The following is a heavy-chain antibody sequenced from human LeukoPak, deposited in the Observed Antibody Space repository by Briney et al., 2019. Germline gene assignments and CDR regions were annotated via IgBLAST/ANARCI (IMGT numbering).Heavy chain of an antibody. J-gene: IGHJ3*02. D-gene: IGHD3-10*01. CDR2: IGSNGGST. CDR3: AREGLDYYGSGSYSDDAFDI. Sequence: PGGSLRLSCAASGFTFSSYAMHWVRQAPGKGLEYVSAIGSNGGSTYYANSVKGRFTISRDNSKNTLYLQMGSLRAEDMAVYYCAREGLDYYGSGSYSDDAFDIWGQGTMVTVSS. V-gene: IGHV3-64*01. CDR1: GFTFSSYA.